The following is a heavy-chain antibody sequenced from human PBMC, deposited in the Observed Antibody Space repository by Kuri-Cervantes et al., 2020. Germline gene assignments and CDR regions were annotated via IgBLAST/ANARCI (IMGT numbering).Heavy chain of an antibody. CDR3: ARASYDSSGYFY. CDR1: GFTFSSYS. D-gene: IGHD3-22*01. Sequence: LTCAASGFTFSSYSMNWVRQAPGKGLEWVSSISSSSSYIYYADSVKGRFTISRDNAKNSLYLQMNSLRDEDTAVYYCARASYDSSGYFYWGQGTLVTVSS. V-gene: IGHV3-21*01. CDR2: ISSSSSYI. J-gene: IGHJ4*02.